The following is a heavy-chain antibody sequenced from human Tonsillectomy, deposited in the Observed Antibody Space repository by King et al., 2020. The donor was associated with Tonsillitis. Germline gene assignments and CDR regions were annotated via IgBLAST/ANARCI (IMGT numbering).Heavy chain of an antibody. CDR3: TRAYAYYYESSGSYSFDY. CDR2: IRSKAYGGTT. V-gene: IGHV3-49*03. CDR1: GFTFGDYA. D-gene: IGHD3-22*01. Sequence: VQLVESGGGLVQPGRSLSLSCSASGFTFGDYAMTWFRQAPGKGLEWVGFIRSKAYGGTTEYAASVKGRFTISRNDSKNIAYLQMSSLKSEDTAVYYCTRAYAYYYESSGSYSFDYWGQGTLVTVSS. J-gene: IGHJ4*02.